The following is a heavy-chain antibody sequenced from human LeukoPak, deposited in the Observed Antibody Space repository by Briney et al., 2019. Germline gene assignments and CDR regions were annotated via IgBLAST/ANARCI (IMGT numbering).Heavy chain of an antibody. CDR1: GFTFSDYW. D-gene: IGHD3-9*01. CDR3: ARDPGYAIYYFDY. J-gene: IGHJ4*02. V-gene: IGHV3-74*03. Sequence: PGGSLRLSCAASGFTFSDYWMHWVRHAPGKGLVWVSRITSDGSSTTYADSVKGRFTISRDNAKNTLYLQMNSLRAEDTAVYYCARDPGYAIYYFDYWGQGTLVTVSS. CDR2: ITSDGSST.